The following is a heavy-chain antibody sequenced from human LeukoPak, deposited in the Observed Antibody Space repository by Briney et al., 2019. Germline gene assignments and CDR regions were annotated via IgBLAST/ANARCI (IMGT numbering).Heavy chain of an antibody. D-gene: IGHD1-1*01. CDR2: INPNSGGT. V-gene: IGHV1-2*06. CDR3: ARDEERSAFDI. CDR1: GYTFTGYY. J-gene: IGHJ3*02. Sequence: ASVKVSCKASGYTFTGYYMHWVRQAPGQGLEWMGRINPNSGGTNYAQKFQGRVTMTRDTSISTAYMELSRLRSDDTAVCYGARDEERSAFDIWGQGTMVTVSS.